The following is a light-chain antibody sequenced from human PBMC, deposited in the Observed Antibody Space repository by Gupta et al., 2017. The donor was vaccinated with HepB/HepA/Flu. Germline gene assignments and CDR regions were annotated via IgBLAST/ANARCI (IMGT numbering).Light chain of an antibody. CDR1: QSISTY. CDR2: DAS. Sequence: EIVLTQSPVTLSLSPGERATLSCRASQSISTYLAWYQQKPGQAPRLLIYDASKRATGIPARFSGSGSGTDFTLTISSLEPEDSAVYYCQQRINWPSTFGQGTRLEFK. V-gene: IGKV3-11*01. CDR3: QQRINWPST. J-gene: IGKJ5*01.